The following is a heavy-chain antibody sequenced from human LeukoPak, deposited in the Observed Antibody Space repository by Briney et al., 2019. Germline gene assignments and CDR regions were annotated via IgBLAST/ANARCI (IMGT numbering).Heavy chain of an antibody. V-gene: IGHV3-21*01. CDR2: ISSSSSYI. CDR3: ARDPVYCSSTSCSYGMDV. CDR1: GFTFSSYS. J-gene: IGHJ6*02. D-gene: IGHD2-2*01. Sequence: GGSLRLSCAASGFTFSSYSMNWVRQAPGKGLEWVSSISSSSSYIYYADSVKGRFTISRDNAKNSLYLQMNSLRAEDTAVYYCARDPVYCSSTSCSYGMDVRGQGTTVTVSS.